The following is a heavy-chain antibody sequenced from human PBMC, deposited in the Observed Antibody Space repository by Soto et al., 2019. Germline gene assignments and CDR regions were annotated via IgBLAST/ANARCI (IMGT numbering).Heavy chain of an antibody. D-gene: IGHD3-3*01. V-gene: IGHV3-11*01. CDR1: GFSFSNFF. CDR3: ARELTMYGVGGWRYTGMDV. CDR2: ISHSGAKI. Sequence: QAQVLESGGGLVTPGGTLTLSCSGSGFSFSNFFASWLRHSPGKGLEWLSSISHSGAKIYYADSVRGRFTISGDTARGTVHLHMTNIRVEDSGVYFCARELTMYGVGGWRYTGMDVWGPGTPVAVSS. J-gene: IGHJ6*01.